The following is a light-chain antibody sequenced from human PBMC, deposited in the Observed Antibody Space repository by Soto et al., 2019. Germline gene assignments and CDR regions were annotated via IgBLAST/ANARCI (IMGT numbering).Light chain of an antibody. CDR1: QRFSTW. V-gene: IGKV1-5*01. CDR3: QQYNSSPYT. J-gene: IGKJ2*01. Sequence: DIQMTQSPSTLSASVEDRVTITCRASQRFSTWLAWYQQKPGKAPRLLIYDASSLEGGVPSRFSGRGSGTEFTLTISGLQPDDFATYYCQQYNSSPYTFGQGTKLEIK. CDR2: DAS.